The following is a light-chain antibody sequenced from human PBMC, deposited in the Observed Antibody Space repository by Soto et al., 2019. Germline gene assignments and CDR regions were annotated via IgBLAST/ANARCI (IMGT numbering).Light chain of an antibody. CDR3: SSYAGSNNPSV. Sequence: QSVLTQPPSASGSPGQSVTISCTGTSSDVGGYNYVSWYQQHPGKAPKLMIYEVSKRPSGVPDRFSGSKSGNTASLTVSGLQAEDEADYYCSSYAGSNNPSVLGTGTKVTVL. J-gene: IGLJ1*01. CDR2: EVS. CDR1: SSDVGGYNY. V-gene: IGLV2-8*01.